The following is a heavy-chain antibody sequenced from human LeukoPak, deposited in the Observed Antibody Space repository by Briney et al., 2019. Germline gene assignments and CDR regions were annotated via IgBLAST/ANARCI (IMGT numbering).Heavy chain of an antibody. CDR3: ASGRVMWDIVVVVAAKYFDY. CDR2: INHSGST. D-gene: IGHD2-15*01. J-gene: IGHJ4*02. V-gene: IGHV4-34*01. Sequence: PSETLSLTCAVYGGSFSGYYWSWIRQPPGKGLEWIGEINHSGSTNYNPSLKSRVTISVDTSKNQFSLKLSSVTAADTAVYYCASGRVMWDIVVVVAAKYFDYWGQGTLVSVSS. CDR1: GGSFSGYY.